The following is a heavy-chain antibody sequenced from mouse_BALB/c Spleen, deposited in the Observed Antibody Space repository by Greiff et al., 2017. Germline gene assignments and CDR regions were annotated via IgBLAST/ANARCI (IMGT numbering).Heavy chain of an antibody. CDR3: TPPLGYFDV. CDR1: GFTFSNYW. D-gene: IGHD3-1*01. Sequence: EVQLQQSGGGLVQPGGSMKLSCVASGFTFSNYWMNWVRQSPEKGLEWVAEIRLKSNNYATHYAESVKGRFTISRDDSKSSVYLQMNNLRAEDTGIYYCTPPLGYFDVWGAGTTVTVSS. CDR2: IRLKSNNYAT. V-gene: IGHV6-6*02. J-gene: IGHJ1*01.